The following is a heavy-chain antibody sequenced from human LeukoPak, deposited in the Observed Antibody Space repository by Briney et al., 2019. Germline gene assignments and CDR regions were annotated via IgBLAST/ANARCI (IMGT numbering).Heavy chain of an antibody. CDR2: IYTSGST. V-gene: IGHV4-61*02. J-gene: IGHJ6*02. CDR3: ARTSSGVSDGMDV. Sequence: TSQTQSLTCTVSGGSISSGSYYWSWIRQPAGKGLEWIGRIYTSGSTNYNPSLRSRVTISVDTSKNQFSLKLSSVTAADTAVYYCARTSSGVSDGMDVWGQGTTVTVSS. CDR1: GGSISSGSYY. D-gene: IGHD3-22*01.